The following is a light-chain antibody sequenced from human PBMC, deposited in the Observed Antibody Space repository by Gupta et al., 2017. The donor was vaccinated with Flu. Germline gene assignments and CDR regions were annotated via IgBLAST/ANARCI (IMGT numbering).Light chain of an antibody. CDR3: QQRSNWWT. CDR1: QSVSSY. Sequence: EIVLTQSPATLSLSPGERATLSCRASQSVSSYLEWYQRKPGQAPRLIIYDASNRATGIPDRFSGSGSGTDFTLTSSRREAEDFAVYYGQQRSNWWTFGQGTKVEIK. V-gene: IGKV3-11*01. J-gene: IGKJ1*01. CDR2: DAS.